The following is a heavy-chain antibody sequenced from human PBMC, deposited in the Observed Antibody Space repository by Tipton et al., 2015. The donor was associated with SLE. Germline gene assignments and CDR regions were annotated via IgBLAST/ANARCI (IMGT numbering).Heavy chain of an antibody. CDR1: GDSISSDIHY. V-gene: IGHV4-39*07. CDR3: ARRAYGDYGFDY. J-gene: IGHJ4*02. CDR2: VFYTGTT. Sequence: LRLSCTVSGDSISSDIHYWGWIRQPPGKGLEWIGSVFYTGTTSYNSSVKSRVAISIDTSKNHFSLRLTSVTAADTAVYYCARRAYGDYGFDYWGQGTRVTASS. D-gene: IGHD4-17*01.